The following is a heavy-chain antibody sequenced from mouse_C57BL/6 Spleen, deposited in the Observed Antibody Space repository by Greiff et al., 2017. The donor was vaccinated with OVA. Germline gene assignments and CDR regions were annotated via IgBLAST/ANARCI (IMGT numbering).Heavy chain of an antibody. CDR2: ISSGGSYT. CDR1: GFTFSSYG. Sequence: EVQVVESGGDLVKPGGSLKLSCAASGFTFSSYGMSWVRQTPDKRLEWVATISSGGSYTYYPDSVKGRFTISRDNAKNTLYLQMSSLKSEDTAMYYWARPDDGYYVDWFAYWGQGTLVTVSA. D-gene: IGHD2-3*01. CDR3: ARPDDGYYVDWFAY. J-gene: IGHJ3*01. V-gene: IGHV5-6*01.